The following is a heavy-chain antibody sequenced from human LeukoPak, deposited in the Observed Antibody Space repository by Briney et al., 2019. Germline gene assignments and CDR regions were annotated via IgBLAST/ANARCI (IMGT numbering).Heavy chain of an antibody. CDR1: GFTFSSHW. D-gene: IGHD3-22*01. CDR2: IKKDGSDT. Sequence: GGSLRLSCAASGFTFSSHWMYWVRQVPGKGLVWVSRIKKDGSDTTYADPVKGRFTISRDNAKNTLYLQMNSLRAEDTAVYYCATDMGDDTSGSYRFGLDVWGLATTVTVSS. CDR3: ATDMGDDTSGSYRFGLDV. V-gene: IGHV3-74*01. J-gene: IGHJ6*02.